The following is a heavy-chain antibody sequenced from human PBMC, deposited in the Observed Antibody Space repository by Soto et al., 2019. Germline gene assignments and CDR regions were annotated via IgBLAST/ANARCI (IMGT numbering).Heavy chain of an antibody. CDR1: GGSISSGGDY. Sequence: QVQLQESGPGLVKPSQTLSLTCTVSGGSISSGGDYWSWIRQHPGKGLEWIGYIYYSGSTYYNPSLKSRVTISVDPSKNQFSLKLSSVAAADTAVYYCARVEGYYESWFDPWGQGTLVTVSS. D-gene: IGHD3-22*01. CDR2: IYYSGST. CDR3: ARVEGYYESWFDP. V-gene: IGHV4-31*03. J-gene: IGHJ5*02.